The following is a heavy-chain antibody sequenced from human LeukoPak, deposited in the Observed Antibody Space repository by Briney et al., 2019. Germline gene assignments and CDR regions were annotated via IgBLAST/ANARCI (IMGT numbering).Heavy chain of an antibody. D-gene: IGHD3-9*01. J-gene: IGHJ4*02. V-gene: IGHV1-18*01. CDR1: GYTFTIPA. CDR3: ARGLRVTTFSQFDY. CDR2: VSPYNGNT. Sequence: ASVKVTSHASGYTFTIPATRSVGPAPGQGLEWIGWVSPYNGNTNYAQKVQGRVTMTTDTSTSTAYMELRTLRSDDTAVYYCARGLRVTTFSQFDYCGQGTLVTVSS.